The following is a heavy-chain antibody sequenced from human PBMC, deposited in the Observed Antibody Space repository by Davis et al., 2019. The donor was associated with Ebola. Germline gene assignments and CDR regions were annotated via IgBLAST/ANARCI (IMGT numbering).Heavy chain of an antibody. CDR2: ISSSSSYI. CDR3: AKHPLYQLLGWFDP. V-gene: IGHV3-21*04. D-gene: IGHD2-2*01. J-gene: IGHJ5*02. CDR1: GFTFSSYS. Sequence: LTCAASGFTFSSYSMNWVRPAPGKGLEWVSSISSSSSYIYYADSVKGRFTISRDNAKNSLYLQMNSLRAEDTAVYYCAKHPLYQLLGWFDPWGQGTLVTVSS.